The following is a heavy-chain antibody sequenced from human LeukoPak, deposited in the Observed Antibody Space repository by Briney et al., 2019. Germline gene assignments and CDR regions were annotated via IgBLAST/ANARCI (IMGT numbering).Heavy chain of an antibody. CDR2: IKHDGSEKQDGSEK. D-gene: IGHD3-10*01. V-gene: IGHV3-7*01. Sequence: GGSLRLSCAASGFTFSQYLMSWVRQAPGKGLEWVANIKHDGSEKQDGSEKNYVDSVKGRFTISRDNAKNSLYLQMNSLRAEDTAVYYCARSGRGVDSFYFYMDVWGKGTTVTVSS. CDR3: ARSGRGVDSFYFYMDV. CDR1: GFTFSQYL. J-gene: IGHJ6*03.